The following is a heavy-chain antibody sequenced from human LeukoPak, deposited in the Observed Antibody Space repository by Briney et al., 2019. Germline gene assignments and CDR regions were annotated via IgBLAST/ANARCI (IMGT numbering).Heavy chain of an antibody. CDR1: GGTFSSYA. Sequence: GASVKVSCKASGGTFSSYAISWVRQAPGQGLEWMGGIIPIFSTANYAQKFQGRVTITTDESTSTAYMELSSLRSEDTAVYYCARGEGYSSSWYKEYYFDYWGQGTLVTVSS. J-gene: IGHJ4*02. V-gene: IGHV1-69*05. CDR3: ARGEGYSSSWYKEYYFDY. CDR2: IIPIFSTA. D-gene: IGHD6-13*01.